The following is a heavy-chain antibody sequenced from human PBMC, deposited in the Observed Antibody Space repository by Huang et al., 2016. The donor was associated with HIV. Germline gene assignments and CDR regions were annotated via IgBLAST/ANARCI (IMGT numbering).Heavy chain of an antibody. D-gene: IGHD2-2*02. V-gene: IGHV4-30-4*08. CDR1: GGSISSGGYY. CDR2: IYNRGST. J-gene: IGHJ3*02. CDR3: ARDTDGGRTFDI. Sequence: QVQLQESGPGLVKPSQTLSLTCTFSGGSISSGGYYWSWIRQPPGKGLEWIGYIYNRGSTYYNPSLKSRVTISVDTSKNQFSLKLSSVTAADTAVYYCARDTDGGRTFDIWGQGTMVTVSS.